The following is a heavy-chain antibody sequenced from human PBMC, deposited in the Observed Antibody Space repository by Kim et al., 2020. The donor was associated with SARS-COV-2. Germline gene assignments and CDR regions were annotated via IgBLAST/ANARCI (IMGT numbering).Heavy chain of an antibody. D-gene: IGHD6-13*01. CDR3: TRLSIAAAGTAHDY. V-gene: IGHV3-73*01. Sequence: YAAAVKGRFTISGDDSKNTAYLQMNSLKTEVTAVYYCTRLSIAAAGTAHDYWGQGTLVTVSS. J-gene: IGHJ4*02.